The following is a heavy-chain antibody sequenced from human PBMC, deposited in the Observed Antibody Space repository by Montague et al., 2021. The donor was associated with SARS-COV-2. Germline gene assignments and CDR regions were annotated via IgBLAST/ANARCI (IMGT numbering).Heavy chain of an antibody. J-gene: IGHJ3*01. CDR1: GFSLSTTGVA. D-gene: IGHD2-21*02. V-gene: IGHV2-5*02. CDR2: IFWDDDK. Sequence: PALVKPTQTLTLTCTFSGFSLSTTGVAVGWIRQSPGKALEWLALIFWDDDKRYSPSLKNRVTITGDTSKNQAVLTVTNMDPVDTATYYCAHRLSTAGGGFGFWGQGTTVTVSS. CDR3: AHRLSTAGGGFGF.